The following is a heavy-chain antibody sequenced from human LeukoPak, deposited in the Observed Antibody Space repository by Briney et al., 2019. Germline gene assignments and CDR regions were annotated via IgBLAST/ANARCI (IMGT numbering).Heavy chain of an antibody. J-gene: IGHJ4*02. CDR1: GFTFSSYA. CDR3: ARDGDTGYRFAY. CDR2: ISGSGSRT. D-gene: IGHD5-12*01. V-gene: IGHV3-23*01. Sequence: PGGSLRLSCAASGFTFSSYAMTWVRQAPGKGLEWVSGISGSGSRTSYADSVKGRFTISRDNAKNSVFLQMNSLRAEDTAVYFCARDGDTGYRFAYWGQGTLV.